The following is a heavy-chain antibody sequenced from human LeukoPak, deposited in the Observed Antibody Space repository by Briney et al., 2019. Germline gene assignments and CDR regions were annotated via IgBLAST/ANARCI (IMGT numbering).Heavy chain of an antibody. CDR3: ARDQESSSGWHLGGYYFDY. CDR2: IYHSGST. Sequence: SETLSLTCTVSGYSISSGYYWGWIRQPPGKGLEWIGSIYHSGSTYYNPSLKSRVTISVDTSRNQFSLKLSSVTAADTAVYYCARDQESSSGWHLGGYYFDYWGQGTLVTVSS. D-gene: IGHD6-19*01. CDR1: GYSISSGYY. J-gene: IGHJ4*02. V-gene: IGHV4-38-2*02.